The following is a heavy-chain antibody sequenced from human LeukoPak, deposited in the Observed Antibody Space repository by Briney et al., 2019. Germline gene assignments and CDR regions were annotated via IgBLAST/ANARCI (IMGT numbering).Heavy chain of an antibody. D-gene: IGHD5-12*01. Sequence: AASVKVSCKASGYTFNSYYMHWVRQAPRQGLEWMGIINPSGGSTSYAQKFQGRVTMTRDTSTSTVYMELSSLRSEDTAVYYCARDGSGYDFEEGYWGQGTLVTVSS. J-gene: IGHJ4*02. CDR2: INPSGGST. V-gene: IGHV1-46*02. CDR3: ARDGSGYDFEEGY. CDR1: GYTFNSYY.